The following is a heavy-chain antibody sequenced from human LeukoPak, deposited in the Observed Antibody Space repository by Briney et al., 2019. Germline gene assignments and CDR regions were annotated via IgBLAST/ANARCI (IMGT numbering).Heavy chain of an antibody. D-gene: IGHD1-26*01. CDR1: GGSVSTYY. CDR2: ISTSGST. V-gene: IGHV4-4*07. CDR3: AREATIVGATII. J-gene: IGHJ4*02. Sequence: PSETLSLTCTVSGGSVSTYYWSWLRQSAGKGLEWIGHISTSGSTTYNPSLTSRVTMSVDTSKNQFSLKLSSVTAADTAVYYCAREATIVGATIIWGQGTLVTVSS.